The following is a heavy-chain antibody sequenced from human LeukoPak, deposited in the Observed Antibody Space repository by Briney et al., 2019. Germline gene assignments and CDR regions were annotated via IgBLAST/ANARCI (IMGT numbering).Heavy chain of an antibody. Sequence: PSQTLSLTCTVSGGSISSGDYYWSWIRQPPGKGLEWIGYIYYSGSTYYNPSLKSRVTISVDTSKNQFSLKLSSVTAADTAAYYCARGAVTTYSYGMDVWGQGTTVTVSS. D-gene: IGHD4-17*01. CDR1: GGSISSGDYY. V-gene: IGHV4-30-4*01. CDR2: IYYSGST. CDR3: ARGAVTTYSYGMDV. J-gene: IGHJ6*02.